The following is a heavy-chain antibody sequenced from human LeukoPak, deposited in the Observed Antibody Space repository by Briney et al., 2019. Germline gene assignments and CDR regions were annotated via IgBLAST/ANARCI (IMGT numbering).Heavy chain of an antibody. J-gene: IGHJ5*02. D-gene: IGHD3-22*01. CDR1: GGTFSIYA. CDR2: IIPIFGTA. V-gene: IGHV1-69*13. CDR3: ARGRQTYYYDSSGYNWFDP. Sequence: SVKVSCKASGGTFSIYAISWVRQAPGQGLEWMGGIIPIFGTANYAQKFQGRVTITADESTSTAYMELSSLRSEDTAVYYCARGRQTYYYDSSGYNWFDPWGQGTLVTVSS.